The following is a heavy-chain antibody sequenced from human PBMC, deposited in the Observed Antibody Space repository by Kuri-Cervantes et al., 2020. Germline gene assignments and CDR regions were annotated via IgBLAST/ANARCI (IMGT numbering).Heavy chain of an antibody. CDR2: SNPNSGDT. Sequence: ASVKVTLKACGYTFTGYYMHWVRQAPGQGLAWMGWSNPNSGDTNYAQKFQGRVTMTRDTSIRTAYMELSRLRSDDTAVYNCASAHLIISLLKNWGQGTLVTVSS. CDR1: GYTFTGYY. V-gene: IGHV1-2*02. D-gene: IGHD2-15*01. J-gene: IGHJ4*02. CDR3: ASAHLIISLLKN.